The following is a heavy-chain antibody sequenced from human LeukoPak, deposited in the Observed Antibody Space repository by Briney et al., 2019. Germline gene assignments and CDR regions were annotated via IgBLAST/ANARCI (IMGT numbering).Heavy chain of an antibody. Sequence: GASVKVSCKASGYTLSSFGITWVRQAPGQGLEWMGIINPNGGNANYAQKFRGRVTITKDTSTNTVYMELSGLKSEDTAVYYCARYGTDPRNMVRGFDYWGQGTLVTVSS. J-gene: IGHJ4*02. D-gene: IGHD3-10*01. CDR1: GYTLSSFG. CDR3: ARYGTDPRNMVRGFDY. CDR2: INPNGGNA. V-gene: IGHV1-46*01.